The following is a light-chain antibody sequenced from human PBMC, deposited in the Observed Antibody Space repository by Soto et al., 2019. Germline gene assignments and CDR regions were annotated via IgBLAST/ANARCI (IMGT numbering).Light chain of an antibody. CDR1: QSVSSSY. Sequence: EIVLTQSPATLSLSPGERATLSCGASQSVSSSYLAWYQQKPGQAPRLLIYDASNRATGIPARFSGSGSGTDFTLTISSLEPEDFAVYYCQQRSNWPTFGQGTRLEI. J-gene: IGKJ5*01. CDR2: DAS. V-gene: IGKV3-11*01. CDR3: QQRSNWPT.